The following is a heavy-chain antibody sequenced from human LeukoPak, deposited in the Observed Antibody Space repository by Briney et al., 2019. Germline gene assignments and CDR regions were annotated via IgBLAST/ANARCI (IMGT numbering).Heavy chain of an antibody. CDR2: IYYSGST. CDR3: ARVPGYSSSWYVSGYYGMDV. J-gene: IGHJ6*02. CDR1: GGSFSGYY. Sequence: SETLSLTCAVYGGSFSGYYWSWIRQPPGKGLEWIGYIYYSGSTNYNPSLKSRVTISVDTSKNQFSLKLSSVTAADTAVYYCARVPGYSSSWYVSGYYGMDVWGQGTTVTVSS. D-gene: IGHD6-13*01. V-gene: IGHV4-59*01.